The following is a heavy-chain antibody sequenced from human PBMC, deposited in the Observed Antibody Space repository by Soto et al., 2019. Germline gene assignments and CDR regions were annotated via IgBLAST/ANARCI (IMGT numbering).Heavy chain of an antibody. J-gene: IGHJ4*02. CDR1: GFSFSSYA. Sequence: EAQLLESGGSLVQPGGSLRLSCAASGFSFSSYAMNWVRQAPGKGLEWVSIISGGGDRTYYADSVKGRFTISRDNSKNTLYLQRISLRAEDTAVYHCAKAARGPLSSRSSDANHFDSWGQGTLVTVSS. CDR2: ISGGGDRT. CDR3: AKAARGPLSSRSSDANHFDS. V-gene: IGHV3-23*01. D-gene: IGHD6-13*01.